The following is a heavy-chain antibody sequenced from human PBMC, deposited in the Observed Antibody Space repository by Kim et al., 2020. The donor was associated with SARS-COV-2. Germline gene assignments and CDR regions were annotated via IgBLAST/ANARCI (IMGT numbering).Heavy chain of an antibody. V-gene: IGHV3-11*04. J-gene: IGHJ2*01. CDR3: TRETQWYFDL. CDR2: TI. Sequence: TIHYADSVKGRFTISRDNAKNSLYLQMDSLRAEDTALYYCTRETQWYFDLWGRGTLVTVSS.